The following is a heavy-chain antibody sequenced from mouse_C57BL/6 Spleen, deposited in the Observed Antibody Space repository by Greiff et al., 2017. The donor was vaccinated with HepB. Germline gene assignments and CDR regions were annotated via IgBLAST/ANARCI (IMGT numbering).Heavy chain of an antibody. Sequence: QVQLQQSGAELARPGASVKLSCKASGYTFTSYGISWVKQRTGQGLEWIGEIYPRSGNTYYNEKFKGKATLTADKSSSTAYMELRSLTSEDSAVYFCARPPSRERYFDYWGQGTTLTVSS. CDR3: ARPPSRERYFDY. V-gene: IGHV1-81*01. CDR1: GYTFTSYG. J-gene: IGHJ2*01. CDR2: IYPRSGNT. D-gene: IGHD3-1*01.